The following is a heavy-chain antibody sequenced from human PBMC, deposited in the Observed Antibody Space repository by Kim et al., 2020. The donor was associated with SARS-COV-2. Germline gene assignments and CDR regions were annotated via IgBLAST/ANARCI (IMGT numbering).Heavy chain of an antibody. CDR3: TRDGRGSLDY. J-gene: IGHJ4*02. CDR2: IWDDGSKK. D-gene: IGHD1-26*01. CDR1: GFTISTYG. V-gene: IGHV3-33*08. Sequence: GGSLRLSCEASGFTISTYGLHWVRQAPGKGLEWVAVIWDDGSKKQYGDSVEGRFTISRDNSANTVYLQMNSLRAEDTAVYYCTRDGRGSLDYWGLGTLVTVSS.